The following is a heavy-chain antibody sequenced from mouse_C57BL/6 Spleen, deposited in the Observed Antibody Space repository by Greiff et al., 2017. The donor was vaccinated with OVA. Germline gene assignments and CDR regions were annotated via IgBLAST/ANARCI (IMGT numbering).Heavy chain of an antibody. J-gene: IGHJ4*01. Sequence: EVMLVESGGGLVKPGGSLKLSCAASGFTFSDYGMHWVRQATEKGLEWVASISSGSSTIYYADTVKGRFTISRDNAKNTLFLQMTSLRSEDTAMYYCSRRDDYDYAIDYWGQGTSVTGSS. CDR2: ISSGSSTI. D-gene: IGHD2-4*01. V-gene: IGHV5-17*01. CDR3: SRRDDYDYAIDY. CDR1: GFTFSDYG.